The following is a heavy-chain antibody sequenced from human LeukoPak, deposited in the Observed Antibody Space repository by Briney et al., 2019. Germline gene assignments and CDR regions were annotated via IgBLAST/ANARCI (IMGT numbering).Heavy chain of an antibody. J-gene: IGHJ4*02. CDR2: MNPNSGDT. V-gene: IGHV1-8*02. CDR3: ARGVPRYCRSPGRASPGICGVY. CDR1: GYTFTSYD. Sequence: GASVKVSCKASGYTFTSYDINWVRQVTGQGLEWMGWMNPNSGDTGYAQKFQGRVNMTRNTSISTAYMELSSLRSDDTAVYYCARGVPRYCRSPGRASPGICGVYWGQGTLVTVSS. D-gene: IGHD2-2*01.